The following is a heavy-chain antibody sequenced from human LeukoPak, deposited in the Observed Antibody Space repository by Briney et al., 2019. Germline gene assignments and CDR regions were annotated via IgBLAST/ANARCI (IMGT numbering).Heavy chain of an antibody. CDR1: GFTFDDYA. CDR3: ARDLYNSGSYFSSGDAFDI. V-gene: IGHV3-9*01. J-gene: IGHJ3*02. Sequence: GGSLRLSCAASGFTFDDYAMHWVRQAPGKGLEWVSGISWNSGSIGYADSVKGRFTISRDNAKISLYLQMNSLRAEDTAVYYCARDLYNSGSYFSSGDAFDIWGQGTLVTVSS. D-gene: IGHD3-10*01. CDR2: ISWNSGSI.